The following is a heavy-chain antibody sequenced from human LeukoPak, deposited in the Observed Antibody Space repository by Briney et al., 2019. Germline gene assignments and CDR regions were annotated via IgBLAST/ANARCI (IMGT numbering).Heavy chain of an antibody. V-gene: IGHV1-69*06. CDR2: IIPIFGTA. CDR1: GGTFSSYA. CDR3: ARETESSSLGY. J-gene: IGHJ4*02. D-gene: IGHD6-13*01. Sequence: SVKVSCKASGGTFSSYAISWVRQAPGQGLEWMGGIIPIFGTANYAQKFPGRVTITADKSTSAAYMERSSLRSEDTAVYYCARETESSSLGYWGQGTLVTVSS.